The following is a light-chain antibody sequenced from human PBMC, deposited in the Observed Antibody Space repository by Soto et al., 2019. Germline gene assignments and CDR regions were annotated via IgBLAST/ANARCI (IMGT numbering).Light chain of an antibody. CDR1: QSVRSS. CDR2: GAS. J-gene: IGKJ5*01. CDR3: QQCGSSSA. Sequence: EIGVTQSRANGQVCGVKRPTRSCRASQSVRSSLAWYQQKPGQAPRLLIYGASSRATKTPARFSVSGCGTDCTLPIIRLEREEFVVYFRQQCGSSSAFGPGTRLEIK. V-gene: IGKV3-20*01.